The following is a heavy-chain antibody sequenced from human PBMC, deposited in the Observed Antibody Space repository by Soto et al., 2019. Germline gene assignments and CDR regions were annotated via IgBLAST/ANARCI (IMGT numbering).Heavy chain of an antibody. Sequence: GGSLRLSCTGSGFTFNDYAIHWVRQSPGKGLEWVSSISWNSGDIDYADSVKGRFTVSRDNAKNSLYLQMNSLRAEDTALYYCAKGIGQWLGNWLDPWGRGTLVTVSS. CDR2: ISWNSGDI. V-gene: IGHV3-9*01. D-gene: IGHD6-19*01. CDR3: AKGIGQWLGNWLDP. CDR1: GFTFNDYA. J-gene: IGHJ5*02.